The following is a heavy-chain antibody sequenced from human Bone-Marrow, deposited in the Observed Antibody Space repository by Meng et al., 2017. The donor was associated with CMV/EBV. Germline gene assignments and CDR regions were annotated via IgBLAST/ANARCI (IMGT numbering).Heavy chain of an antibody. D-gene: IGHD3-3*01. Sequence: GESLKISCAASGFTFSDYYMKWVRQAPGKGLEWVSSISSSTIYYANSVKGRFTISRDNAKNSLYLQMNSLRAEDTAVYYCARDRQLRRLRPSSADVWGQGTTVTVSS. V-gene: IGHV3-69-1*01. CDR3: ARDRQLRRLRPSSADV. J-gene: IGHJ6*02. CDR2: ISSSTI. CDR1: GFTFSDYY.